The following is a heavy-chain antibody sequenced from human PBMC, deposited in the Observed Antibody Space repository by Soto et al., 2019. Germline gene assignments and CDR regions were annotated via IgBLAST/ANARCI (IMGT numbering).Heavy chain of an antibody. Sequence: SGTLSLTCTVSGGSISSGDYYWSWIRQPPGKGLEWIGYIYYSGSTYYNPSLKSRVTISVDTSKNQFSLKLSSVTAADTAVYYCARDKSNNRNYYYYGMDVWGQGTTVTVSS. V-gene: IGHV4-30-4*01. D-gene: IGHD4-4*01. J-gene: IGHJ6*02. CDR3: ARDKSNNRNYYYYGMDV. CDR1: GGSISSGDYY. CDR2: IYYSGST.